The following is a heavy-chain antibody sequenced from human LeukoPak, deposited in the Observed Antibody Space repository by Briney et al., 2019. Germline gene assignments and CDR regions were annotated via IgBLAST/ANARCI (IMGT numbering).Heavy chain of an antibody. V-gene: IGHV1-2*02. CDR1: GYTFTGYY. Sequence: ASVKVSCKASGYTFTGYYMHWVRQAPGQGLEWMGWIYPNSGGTNYAQKFQGRVTVTRDTSISTAYMELSRLRSDDTAVYYCARAEPYGGYLDYWGQGTLVTVSS. CDR2: IYPNSGGT. J-gene: IGHJ4*02. CDR3: ARAEPYGGYLDY. D-gene: IGHD4-23*01.